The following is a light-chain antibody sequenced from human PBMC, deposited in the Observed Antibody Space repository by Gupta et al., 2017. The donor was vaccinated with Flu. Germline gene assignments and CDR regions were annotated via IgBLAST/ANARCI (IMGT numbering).Light chain of an antibody. Sequence: SALTQPASVSGSPGQSMTIYCPGTSSDVGHYKNVSWYQQHPGKAPNLMIYDVSYRPSGGANRFSGSKSGNTASLTISGLQAEDEADYYCSSYTSINTLQVIFGGGTRLTVL. J-gene: IGLJ2*01. CDR3: SSYTSINTLQVI. CDR1: SSDVGHYKN. V-gene: IGLV2-14*03. CDR2: DVS.